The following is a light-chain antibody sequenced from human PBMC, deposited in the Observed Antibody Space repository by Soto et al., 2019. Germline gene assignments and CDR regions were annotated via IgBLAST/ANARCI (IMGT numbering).Light chain of an antibody. J-gene: IGLJ3*02. CDR3: AAWDDSLNGWV. Sequence: QSVLTQPPSVSEAPRQRVTISCSGSSSNIGKNAVNWYQQLPGEAPRLLIYTNKQRPSGVPDRFSGSTSGTSASLAISGLQSEDEADYYCAAWDDSLNGWVFGGGTKVTVL. V-gene: IGLV1-36*01. CDR2: TNK. CDR1: SSNIGKNA.